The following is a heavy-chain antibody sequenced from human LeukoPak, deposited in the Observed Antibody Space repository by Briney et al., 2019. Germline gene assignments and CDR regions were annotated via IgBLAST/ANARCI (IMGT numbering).Heavy chain of an antibody. CDR2: INPNSGGT. D-gene: IGHD3-22*01. J-gene: IGHJ4*02. Sequence: ASVKVSCKASGYTFTGYYMHWVRQAPGQGLEWMGRINPNSGGTNYAQKFQGRVTMTRDTSISTAYMELSRLRSDDTAVYYCASAVYDSSGHYYDYWGQGTLVTVSS. CDR1: GYTFTGYY. CDR3: ASAVYDSSGHYYDY. V-gene: IGHV1-2*06.